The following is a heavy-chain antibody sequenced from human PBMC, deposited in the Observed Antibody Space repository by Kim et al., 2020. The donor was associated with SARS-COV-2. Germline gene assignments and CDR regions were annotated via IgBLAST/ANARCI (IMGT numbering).Heavy chain of an antibody. CDR2: ISREGCEI. V-gene: IGHV3-43*02. CDR3: VRGQQWLIKN. Sequence: GGSLRLSCAASGFTFDDYAIQWVRQVPWKGLVWVSRISREGCEIKYADSGKGRFTISRDNSKKSVYLQMNSLRSEDTALYYCVRGQQWLIKNWGQGTQVTVSS. D-gene: IGHD6-19*01. CDR1: GFTFDDYA. J-gene: IGHJ4*02.